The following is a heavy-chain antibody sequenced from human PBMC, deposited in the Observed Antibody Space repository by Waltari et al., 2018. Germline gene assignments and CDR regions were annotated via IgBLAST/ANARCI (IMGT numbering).Heavy chain of an antibody. CDR3: ARGIAAAGTRPFDY. V-gene: IGHV3-48*01. J-gene: IGHJ4*02. D-gene: IGHD6-13*01. CDR1: GFTFSSYS. Sequence: EVQLVESGGGLVQPGGSLRLSCAASGFTFSSYSMNWVRQAPGKGLEWVSYISSSSSTIYYAASVKGRFTIARDNAKNSLYLQMNSLRAEDTALYYCARGIAAAGTRPFDYWGQGTLVTVSS. CDR2: ISSSSSTI.